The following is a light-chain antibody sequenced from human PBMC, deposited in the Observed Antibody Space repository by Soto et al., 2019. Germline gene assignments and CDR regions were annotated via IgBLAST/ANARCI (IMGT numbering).Light chain of an antibody. CDR1: QNVLWSSNNKNF. Sequence: DIVMTQSPDSLAVSLGERATINCKSSQNVLWSSNNKNFLAWYQQKPGQPPKLLINWASTRESGVPDRFSGSGSGTDFTLTIGSLQAEDVAVYYCQQYYGTPVTFGGGTKVEIK. V-gene: IGKV4-1*01. CDR3: QQYYGTPVT. J-gene: IGKJ4*01. CDR2: WAS.